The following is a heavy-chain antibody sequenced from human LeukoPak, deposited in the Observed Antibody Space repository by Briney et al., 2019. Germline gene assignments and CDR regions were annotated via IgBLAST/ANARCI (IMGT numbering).Heavy chain of an antibody. CDR1: GYSFSIYW. Sequence: GESLKISCKVSGYSFSIYWIGWVRQMPGKGLEWMGIIYPGDSDTRYSPSFQGQVTISADKSISTAYLQWSSLRASDTAMYYCARKRAYYRDSWGQGTLVTVSS. V-gene: IGHV5-51*01. J-gene: IGHJ4*02. CDR3: ARKRAYYRDS. CDR2: IYPGDSDT.